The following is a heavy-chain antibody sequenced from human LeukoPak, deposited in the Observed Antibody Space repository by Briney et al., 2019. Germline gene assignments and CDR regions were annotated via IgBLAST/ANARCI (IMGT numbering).Heavy chain of an antibody. D-gene: IGHD4-11*01. CDR3: ARPDYSLVLIDY. CDR2: IYYSGST. CDR1: GGSISSSSYY. Sequence: PSETLSLTCTVSGGSISSSSYYWGWIRQPPGKGLEWIGSIYYSGSTYYNPSLKSRVTISVDTSKNQFSLKLSSVTAADTAVYYCARPDYSLVLIDYWGQGTLVTVSS. J-gene: IGHJ4*02. V-gene: IGHV4-39*01.